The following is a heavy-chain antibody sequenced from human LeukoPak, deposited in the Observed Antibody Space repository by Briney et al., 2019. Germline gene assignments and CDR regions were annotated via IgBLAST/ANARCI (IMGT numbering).Heavy chain of an antibody. V-gene: IGHV4-59*08. CDR1: GGSISSYY. CDR3: ARRGYYYDSSGYYYFDY. D-gene: IGHD3-22*01. CDR2: IYYSGST. Sequence: SETLSLTCTVSGGSISSYYWSWIRQPPGKGLEWIGYIYYSGSTNYNPSLKSRVTMSVDTSKNQFSLKLSSVTAADTAVYYCARRGYYYDSSGYYYFDYWGQGTLVTVSS. J-gene: IGHJ4*02.